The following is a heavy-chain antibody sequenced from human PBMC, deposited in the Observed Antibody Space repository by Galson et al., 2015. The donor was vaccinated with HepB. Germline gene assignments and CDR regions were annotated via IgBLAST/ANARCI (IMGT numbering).Heavy chain of an antibody. CDR2: ISTHNAKT. D-gene: IGHD2-15*01. J-gene: IGHJ5*02. CDR1: GYTFGSYG. CDR3: TTGGGSSRRGQNWFDP. Sequence: SVKVSCKASGYTFGSYGINWVRQAPGQGLEWMAWISTHNAKTNFAQKFQGRVSMTEDTSTDTAYMELSSLRSEDTAVYYCTTGGGSSRRGQNWFDPWGQGTLITVSS. V-gene: IGHV1-18*01.